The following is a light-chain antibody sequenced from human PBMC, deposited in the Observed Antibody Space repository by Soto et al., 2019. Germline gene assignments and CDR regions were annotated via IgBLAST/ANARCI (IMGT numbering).Light chain of an antibody. CDR1: RSNIGSNT. CDR3: AAGDDSLNGHMV. J-gene: IGLJ2*01. V-gene: IGLV1-44*01. CDR2: NNN. Sequence: QSVLIQPPSVSGTPGQRVTISCSGSRSNIGSNTVNWYQQLPGMAPKLLIYNNNQRPSGVPDRFAGSKSGTSASLAISGLQSEDEADYYCAAGDDSLNGHMVFGGGTKLTVL.